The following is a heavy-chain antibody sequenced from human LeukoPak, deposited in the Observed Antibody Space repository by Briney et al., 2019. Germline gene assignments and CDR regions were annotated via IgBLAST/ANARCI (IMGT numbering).Heavy chain of an antibody. V-gene: IGHV3-53*01. CDR3: ALYSGNXRAFDY. D-gene: IGHD1-26*01. Sequence: GGSLRLSCAASGFTVSNNYMNWVRQAPGKGLEWVSIIYSGGNTYYADSVKGRFTISRDNPKNTLYLQMNSLRVEDTAVYYCALYSGNXRAFDYWGQGTLVTVSS. J-gene: IGHJ4*02. CDR2: IYSGGNT. CDR1: GFTVSNNY.